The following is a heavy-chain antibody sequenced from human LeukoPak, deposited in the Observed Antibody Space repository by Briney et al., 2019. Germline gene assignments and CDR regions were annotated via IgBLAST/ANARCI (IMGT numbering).Heavy chain of an antibody. CDR1: AFSFSSYW. CDR3: ARDFRRSFAY. V-gene: IGHV3-7*01. Sequence: GQSLRLSWEGSAFSFSSYWMTWVRHVQGKGLEWVATTQQVGCEKYYVNSVKGRFTISRDDAKNSLYLQMNRLRAEDTAVYYCARDFRRSFAYWGQGTLVTASS. J-gene: IGHJ4*02. CDR2: TQQVGCEK.